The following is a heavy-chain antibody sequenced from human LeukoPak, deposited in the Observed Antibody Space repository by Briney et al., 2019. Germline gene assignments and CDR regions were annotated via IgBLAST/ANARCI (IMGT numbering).Heavy chain of an antibody. CDR3: AREGYSSSWHPWGAYNWFYP. D-gene: IGHD6-13*01. V-gene: IGHV3-74*01. Sequence: TGGSLRLSCAASGFTFSSYWMHWVRQAPGKGLVWVSRINSDGSSTNYADSVKGRFTISRDKAKNTLYLQINSLRAEDTAVYYCAREGYSSSWHPWGAYNWFYPWGQGTLVTVSS. CDR1: GFTFSSYW. J-gene: IGHJ5*02. CDR2: INSDGSST.